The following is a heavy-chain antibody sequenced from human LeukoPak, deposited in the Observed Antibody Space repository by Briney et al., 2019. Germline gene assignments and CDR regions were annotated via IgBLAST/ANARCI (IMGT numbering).Heavy chain of an antibody. J-gene: IGHJ3*02. CDR2: INHSGST. V-gene: IGHV4-38-2*02. D-gene: IGHD3-10*01. Sequence: SETLSLTCTVSGYSISSGYYWGWIRQPPGKGLEWIGEINHSGSTNYNPSLKSRVTMSVDTSKNQFSLKLSSVTAADTAVYYCAKSNGYGLIDIWGQGTMVTVSS. CDR1: GYSISSGYY. CDR3: AKSNGYGLIDI.